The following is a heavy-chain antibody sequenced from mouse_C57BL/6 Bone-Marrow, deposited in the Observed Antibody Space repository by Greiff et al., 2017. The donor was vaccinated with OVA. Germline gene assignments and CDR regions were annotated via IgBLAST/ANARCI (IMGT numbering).Heavy chain of an antibody. V-gene: IGHV1-19*01. CDR3: ARSHGSSYAMDY. Sequence: VQLQQSGPVLVKPGASVKMSCKASGYTFTDYYMNWVKQSHGKSLEWIGVINPYNGGTSYNQKFKGKATLTVDKSSSTAYMELNSLTSEDSAVYYCARSHGSSYAMDYWGQGTSVTVSS. CDR2: INPYNGGT. D-gene: IGHD1-1*01. J-gene: IGHJ4*01. CDR1: GYTFTDYY.